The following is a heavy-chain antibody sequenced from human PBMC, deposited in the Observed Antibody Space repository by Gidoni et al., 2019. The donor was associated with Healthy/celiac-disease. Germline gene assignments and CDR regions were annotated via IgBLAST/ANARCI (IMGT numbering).Heavy chain of an antibody. CDR2: ISSSSSYI. CDR3: ARASYPTYDILTGYYPAFDY. D-gene: IGHD3-9*01. J-gene: IGHJ4*02. Sequence: EVQLVESGGGLVKPGGSLRLSCAASGFTFSSYSMNWVRQAPGKGLEWVSSISSSSSYIYYADSVKGRFTISRDNAKNSLYLQMNSLRAEDTAVYYCARASYPTYDILTGYYPAFDYWGQGTLVTVSS. CDR1: GFTFSSYS. V-gene: IGHV3-21*01.